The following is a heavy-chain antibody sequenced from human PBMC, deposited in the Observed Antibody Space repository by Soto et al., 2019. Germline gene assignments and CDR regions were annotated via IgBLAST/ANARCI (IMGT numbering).Heavy chain of an antibody. J-gene: IGHJ6*02. CDR3: AGPGDYYYYYGMDV. CDR2: IIPIFGTA. Sequence: QVQLVQSGAEVKKPGSSVKVSCKASGGTFSSYAISWVRQAPGQGLEWMGGIIPIFGTANYAQKFQGRVTSTADESTSTADMELSSRRSEDTAVYYCAGPGDYYYYYGMDVWGQGTTVTVSS. CDR1: GGTFSSYA. V-gene: IGHV1-69*12.